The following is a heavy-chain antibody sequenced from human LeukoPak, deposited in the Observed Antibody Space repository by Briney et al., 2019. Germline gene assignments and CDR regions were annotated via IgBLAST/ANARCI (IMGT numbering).Heavy chain of an antibody. CDR2: INHSGST. J-gene: IGHJ4*02. V-gene: IGHV4-34*01. CDR1: GGSFSGYY. CDR3: ASYSGTNFDY. Sequence: SETLSLTCAVYGGSFSGYYWSWIRQPPGKGLEWIGEINHSGSTNYNPSLKSRVTISVDTSKNQFSPKLSSVTAADTAVYYCASYSGTNFDYWGQGTLVTVSS. D-gene: IGHD6-19*01.